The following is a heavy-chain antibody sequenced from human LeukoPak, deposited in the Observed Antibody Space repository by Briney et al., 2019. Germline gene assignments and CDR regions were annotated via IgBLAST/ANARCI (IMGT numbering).Heavy chain of an antibody. CDR1: GYTFTGYY. CDR2: IDPNSGNT. CDR3: ARVRGGSADY. J-gene: IGHJ4*02. D-gene: IGHD1-26*01. Sequence: GASVKVSCKASGYTFTGYYMHWVRQAPGQGLEWMGWIDPNSGNTGYAQKFQGRVTMTRNTSISTAYMELSSLRSEDTAVYYCARVRGGSADYWGQGTLVTVSS. V-gene: IGHV1-8*02.